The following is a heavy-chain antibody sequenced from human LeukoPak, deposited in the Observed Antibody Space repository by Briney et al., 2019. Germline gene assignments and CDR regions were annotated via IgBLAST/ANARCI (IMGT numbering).Heavy chain of an antibody. V-gene: IGHV4-31*03. D-gene: IGHD3/OR15-3a*01. CDR1: GGSISSGGYY. J-gene: IGHJ4*02. Sequence: SETLSLTCTVSGGSISSGGYYWSWIRQHPGKGLEWIGYIYYSGSTYYNPSLKSRVTISVDTSKNQFSLKLSSVTAADTAVYYCARDPGLGITQFDYWGQGTLVTVSS. CDR2: IYYSGST. CDR3: ARDPGLGITQFDY.